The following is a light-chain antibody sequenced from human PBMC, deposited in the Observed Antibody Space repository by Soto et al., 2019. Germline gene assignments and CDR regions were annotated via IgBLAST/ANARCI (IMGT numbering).Light chain of an antibody. V-gene: IGLV2-8*01. Sequence: QSALTQPPSASGSRGQSVTISCTGTSSDVGGYNFVSWYQQHPGKAPKVILYEVTKRPSGVPDRFSGSKSGNTASLTVSGLQTEDEAHYYCSSYAGSKNRYVFGTGPRSPS. CDR2: EVT. J-gene: IGLJ1*01. CDR3: SSYAGSKNRYV. CDR1: SSDVGGYNF.